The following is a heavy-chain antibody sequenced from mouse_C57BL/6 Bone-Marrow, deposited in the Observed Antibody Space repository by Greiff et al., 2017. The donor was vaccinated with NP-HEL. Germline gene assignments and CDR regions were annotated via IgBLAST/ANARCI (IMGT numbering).Heavy chain of an antibody. CDR1: GYTFTDYN. V-gene: IGHV1-18*01. J-gene: IGHJ2*01. CDR3: ARGHYYGRRSPYFDY. CDR2: INPNNGGT. D-gene: IGHD1-1*01. Sequence: VHVKQSGPELVKPGASVKIPCKASGYTFTDYNMDWVKQSHGKSLEWIGDINPNNGGTIYNQKFKGKATLTVDKSSSTAYMELRSLTSEDTAVYYCARGHYYGRRSPYFDYWGQGTTLTVSS.